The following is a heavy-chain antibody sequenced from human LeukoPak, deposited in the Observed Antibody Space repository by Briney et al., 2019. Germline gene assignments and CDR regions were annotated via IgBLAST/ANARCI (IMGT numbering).Heavy chain of an antibody. CDR2: ISYDGSNK. CDR1: GFTFSSYG. V-gene: IGHV3-30*18. D-gene: IGHD6-13*01. CDR3: AKARGVAAPPLDY. J-gene: IGHJ4*02. Sequence: GGSLRLSCAASGFTFSSYGMHWVRQAPGRGLEWVAVISYDGSNKYYADSVKGRFTISRDNSKNTLYLQMNSLRAEDTAEYYCAKARGVAAPPLDYWGQGTLVTVSS.